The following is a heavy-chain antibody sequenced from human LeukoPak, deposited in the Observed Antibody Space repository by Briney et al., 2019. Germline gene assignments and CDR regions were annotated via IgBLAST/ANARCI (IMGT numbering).Heavy chain of an antibody. D-gene: IGHD1-1*01. CDR2: IYYSGST. V-gene: IGHV4-59*01. J-gene: IGHJ4*02. CDR3: ARVTNDGNDY. Sequence: SETLSLTCTVSGGSISSYYWSWIRQPPGKGLEWIGYIYYSGSTNYNPSLKSRVTISVDTSKNQFSLKLSSVTAADTAVYYCARVTNDGNDYWGQGTLVTVSS. CDR1: GGSISSYY.